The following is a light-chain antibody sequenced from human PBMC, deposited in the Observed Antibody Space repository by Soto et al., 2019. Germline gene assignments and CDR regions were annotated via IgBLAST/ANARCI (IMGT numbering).Light chain of an antibody. Sequence: EIVMTQSPATLSVSPGERATLSCRASQSVSSNLAWYQQKPGQAPRLLIYGASTRATGIPARFSGSGSGTEFTLTIRSLQSEDFAVYDCQQYNNWPSTWTFGQGTKVEIK. CDR2: GAS. J-gene: IGKJ1*01. CDR3: QQYNNWPSTWT. V-gene: IGKV3-15*01. CDR1: QSVSSN.